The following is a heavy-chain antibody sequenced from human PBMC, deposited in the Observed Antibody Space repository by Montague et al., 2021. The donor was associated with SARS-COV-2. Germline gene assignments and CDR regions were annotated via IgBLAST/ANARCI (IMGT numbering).Heavy chain of an antibody. CDR3: ARGRVEITMIAVVFTGGIYYFDY. V-gene: IGHV4-34*01. CDR1: GGSFSAYD. J-gene: IGHJ4*02. Sequence: SETLSLTCAVYGGSFSAYDWSWIRQSPGKGLEWIGEINHGGSTNYNPSPKSRVTVSADTSTNQYFLKLSYVTAADTAVYYCARGRVEITMIAVVFTGGIYYFDYWGRGTLVTVSS. CDR2: INHGGST. D-gene: IGHD3-22*01.